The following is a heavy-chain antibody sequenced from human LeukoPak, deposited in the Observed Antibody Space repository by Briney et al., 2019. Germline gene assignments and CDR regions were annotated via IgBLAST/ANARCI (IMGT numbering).Heavy chain of an antibody. V-gene: IGHV4-34*01. J-gene: IGHJ5*02. CDR2: INHSGST. CDR3: ARGHLEVTGYYGSGLVWFDP. D-gene: IGHD3-10*01. CDR1: GGSFSGYY. Sequence: PSETLSLTCAVYGGSFSGYYWSWIRQPPGKGLEWTGEINHSGSTNYNPSLKSRVTISVDTSKNQFSLKLSSVTAADTAVYYCARGHLEVTGYYGSGLVWFDPWGQGTLVTVSS.